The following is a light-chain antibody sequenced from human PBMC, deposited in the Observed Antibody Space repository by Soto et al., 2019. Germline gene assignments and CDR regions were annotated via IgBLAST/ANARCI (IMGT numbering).Light chain of an antibody. J-gene: IGKJ4*01. CDR2: DAS. CDR1: QRISRY. V-gene: IGKV1-33*01. CDR3: QQYDNLPLT. Sequence: DIQMTQSPSSLSASVGDRVTITCRAAQRISRYLNWYQQKPGQAPKLLIYDASDLETGVPSRFSGSGSGTDFTFTINSLQPEDIATYYCQQYDNLPLTFGGGTKVDIK.